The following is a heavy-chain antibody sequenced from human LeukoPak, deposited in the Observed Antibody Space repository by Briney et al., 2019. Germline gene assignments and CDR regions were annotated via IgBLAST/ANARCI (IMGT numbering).Heavy chain of an antibody. D-gene: IGHD1-26*01. CDR2: ISSSSYYI. Sequence: GGSLRLSCTASGFTFSTYTMHCVRQAPGKGLEWVSSISSSSYYIYYADSVKGRFTISRDHAKNSLFLQMNSLRAEDTAVYYCGAAYSGSSPFDYWGQGTLVTVSS. J-gene: IGHJ4*02. CDR1: GFTFSTYT. CDR3: GAAYSGSSPFDY. V-gene: IGHV3-21*01.